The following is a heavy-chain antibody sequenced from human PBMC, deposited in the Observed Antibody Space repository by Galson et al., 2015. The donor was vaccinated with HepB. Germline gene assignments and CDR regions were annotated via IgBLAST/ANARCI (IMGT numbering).Heavy chain of an antibody. CDR2: ISDSGGNT. Sequence: SLRLSCAASGFNFGNYAMNWVRQAPGKGLEWVSEISDSGGNTHYADSVKGRFTLSRDNSKNTLFLQMDTIRAEDTAIYYCARLTRDDTSGWRFDYWGQGTLVTVSS. CDR3: ARLTRDDTSGWRFDY. D-gene: IGHD3-22*01. CDR1: GFNFGNYA. J-gene: IGHJ4*02. V-gene: IGHV3-23*01.